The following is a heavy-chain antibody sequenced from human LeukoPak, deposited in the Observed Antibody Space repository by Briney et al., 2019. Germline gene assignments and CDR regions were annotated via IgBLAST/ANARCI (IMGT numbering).Heavy chain of an antibody. D-gene: IGHD6-25*01. CDR3: ARVLTVRSGGYDAFDI. CDR2: ISVSGNT. V-gene: IGHV3-23*01. J-gene: IGHJ3*02. Sequence: PGGSLRLSCAASGFTLSSYAMSWVRQGPGKGLEWVSAISVSGNTYHADSVKGRFTISRDSSKNTLYLQMNSLRAGDAAVSYCARVLTVRSGGYDAFDIWGQGTMVTVSS. CDR1: GFTLSSYA.